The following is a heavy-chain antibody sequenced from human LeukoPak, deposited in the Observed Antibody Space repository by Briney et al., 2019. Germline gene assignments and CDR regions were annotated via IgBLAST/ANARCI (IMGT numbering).Heavy chain of an antibody. CDR3: ARAPPAVLIAPDG. CDR1: GFIVTNNY. D-gene: IGHD2-8*01. Sequence: GGSLRLPCTASGFIVTNNYINWVRQAPGKGLEWVSLVYSGGSTYYADSVKGRFTISRDNSKNMVYLQMNSLRAEDTAMYYCARAPPAVLIAPDGGGQETLAPVSS. J-gene: IGHJ4*02. CDR2: VYSGGST. V-gene: IGHV3-66*01.